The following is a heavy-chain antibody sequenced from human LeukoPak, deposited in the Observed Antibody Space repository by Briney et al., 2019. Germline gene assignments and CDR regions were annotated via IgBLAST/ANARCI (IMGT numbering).Heavy chain of an antibody. CDR2: ISSSGSTI. J-gene: IGHJ6*04. Sequence: PGGSLRLSCAASGFTFSSYEMNWVRQAPGKGLEWVSYISSSGSTIYYADSVKGRFTISRDNAKNSLYLQMHSLRAEDTAVYYCARDRRYCSGGSCYNYYYGMDVWGKGTTVTVSS. D-gene: IGHD2-15*01. CDR3: ARDRRYCSGGSCYNYYYGMDV. CDR1: GFTFSSYE. V-gene: IGHV3-48*03.